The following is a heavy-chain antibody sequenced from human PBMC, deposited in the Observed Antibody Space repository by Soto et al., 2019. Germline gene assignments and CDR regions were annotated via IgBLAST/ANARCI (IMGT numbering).Heavy chain of an antibody. J-gene: IGHJ3*01. Sequence: QVQLVQSETTQEKPGASVKVSCEAFGYSFDSYAYSWVRQAPGQGLEWMGRIGSGDIKYAQKLQGRVTMTTDTSTNTAYRELRRLRSDDTALYYCARENAPYGFDLWCQGTMVTVSS. CDR1: GYSFDSYA. CDR2: IGSGDI. D-gene: IGHD2-2*01. V-gene: IGHV1-18*01. CDR3: ARENAPYGFDL.